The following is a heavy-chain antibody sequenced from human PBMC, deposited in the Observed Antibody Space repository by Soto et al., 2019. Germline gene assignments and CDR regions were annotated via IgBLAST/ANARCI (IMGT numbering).Heavy chain of an antibody. D-gene: IGHD6-19*01. CDR3: AKSTSSGWQILDY. V-gene: IGHV3-23*01. Sequence: EVQLLESGGGLVQPGGSLRLSCAASGFTFSSYAMSWVRQAPGKGLEWVSAISGSGGSTYYADSVKGRFTISRDNSKNTLSLQMNSLRAEDTAVYYCAKSTSSGWQILDYWGQGALVTVSS. CDR2: ISGSGGST. J-gene: IGHJ4*02. CDR1: GFTFSSYA.